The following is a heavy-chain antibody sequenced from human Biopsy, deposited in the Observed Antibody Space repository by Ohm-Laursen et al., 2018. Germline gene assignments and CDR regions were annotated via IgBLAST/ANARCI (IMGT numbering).Heavy chain of an antibody. V-gene: IGHV4-59*02. Sequence: GTLSLTCTVSGDSVTKYYWSWIRQPPGKGLEWIGHISYTGYTSYKSSLKSRVTISLDTSRKHFSLRLTSLAAADTAVYYCARGSNEYGGLYFPHWGQGTLATVSS. J-gene: IGHJ1*01. CDR3: ARGSNEYGGLYFPH. CDR2: ISYTGYT. D-gene: IGHD4-23*01. CDR1: GDSVTKYY.